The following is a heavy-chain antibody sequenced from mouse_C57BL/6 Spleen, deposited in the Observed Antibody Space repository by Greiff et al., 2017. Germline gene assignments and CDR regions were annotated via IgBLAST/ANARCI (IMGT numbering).Heavy chain of an antibody. J-gene: IGHJ3*01. Sequence: EVKLMESGGGLVKPGGSLKLSCAASGFTFSDYGMHWVRQAPEKGLEWVAYISSCSSSIYYADTVKGRVTVARDNAKHTLFRQMTSLRSEDTAMYYCARPYGNYGAWFAYWGQGTLVTVSA. CDR3: ARPYGNYGAWFAY. CDR1: GFTFSDYG. CDR2: ISSCSSSI. D-gene: IGHD2-1*01. V-gene: IGHV5-17*01.